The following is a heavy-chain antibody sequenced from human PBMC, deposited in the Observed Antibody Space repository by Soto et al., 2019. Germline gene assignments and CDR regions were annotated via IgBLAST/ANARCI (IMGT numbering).Heavy chain of an antibody. V-gene: IGHV4-39*01. CDR1: SISYD. CDR3: ARSHIGPPLLMYPHDY. CDR2: IYYDGST. D-gene: IGHD5-12*01. Sequence: SISYDGSCILQPPGKGLESIANIYYDGSTYYNPSLKSRVTISLDTSKNQFSLKLSSVTAADTAVYYCARSHIGPPLLMYPHDYRGQGTLVTVSS. J-gene: IGHJ4*02.